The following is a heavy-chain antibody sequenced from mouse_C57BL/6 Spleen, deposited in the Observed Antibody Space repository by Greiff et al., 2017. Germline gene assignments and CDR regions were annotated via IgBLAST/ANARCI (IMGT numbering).Heavy chain of an antibody. D-gene: IGHD1-1*01. Sequence: EVKLQESGPGLVKPSQSLSLTCSVTGYSITSGYYWNWIRQFPGNKLEWMGYISYDGSNNYNPSLKNRISITRDTSKNQFFLKLNSVTTEDTATYYCARDPDYYGSSYRLFDYWGQGTTLTVSS. V-gene: IGHV3-6*01. J-gene: IGHJ2*01. CDR2: ISYDGSN. CDR3: ARDPDYYGSSYRLFDY. CDR1: GYSITSGYY.